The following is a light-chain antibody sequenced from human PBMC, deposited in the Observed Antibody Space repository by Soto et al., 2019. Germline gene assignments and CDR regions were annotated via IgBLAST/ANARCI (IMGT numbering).Light chain of an antibody. CDR2: KAS. V-gene: IGKV1-5*03. J-gene: IGKJ1*01. CDR1: QTISSW. CDR3: QHYNSYSEA. Sequence: DIRMTQSPSTVSGSLGDRGTITFRASQTISSWLAWYQQKPGKAPKLLIYKASTLKSGVPARCSGSGSGTEFTLTISSLQPDDFATYYCQHYNSYSEAFGQGTKVDIK.